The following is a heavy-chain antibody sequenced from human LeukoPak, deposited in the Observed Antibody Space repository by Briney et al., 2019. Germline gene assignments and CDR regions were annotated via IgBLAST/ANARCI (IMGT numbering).Heavy chain of an antibody. CDR1: GFTFDDYA. CDR2: ISWNSGSI. V-gene: IGHV3-9*01. CDR3: AKARGIFSWFDP. J-gene: IGHJ5*02. D-gene: IGHD3-10*01. Sequence: GRSLRLSCAASGFTFDDYAMHWVRQAPGKGLEWVSGISWNSGSIGYADSVKGRFTISRDNAKNSLYLQMNSLRAEDTALYYCAKARGIFSWFDPWGRGTLVTVSS.